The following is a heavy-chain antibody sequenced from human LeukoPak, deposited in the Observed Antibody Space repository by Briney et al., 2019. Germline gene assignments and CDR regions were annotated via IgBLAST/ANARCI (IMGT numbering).Heavy chain of an antibody. Sequence: SETLSLTCTGSGVSISSYYWSWIRQPPGKGLDCIGYIFYTGSTNYNPSLKRRVTISVLTSKNRFSLKLSSVTAADTAVYYCATLTGGDDAFDIWGQGTMVTVSS. CDR2: IFYTGST. CDR1: GVSISSYY. V-gene: IGHV4-59*01. D-gene: IGHD4-23*01. J-gene: IGHJ3*02. CDR3: ATLTGGDDAFDI.